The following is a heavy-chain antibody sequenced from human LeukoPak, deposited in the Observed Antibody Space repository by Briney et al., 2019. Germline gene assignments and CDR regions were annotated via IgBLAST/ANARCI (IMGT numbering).Heavy chain of an antibody. D-gene: IGHD6-6*01. CDR3: ARDSITSSSHHFDY. CDR1: GYTFTGYY. V-gene: IGHV1-2*02. CDR2: INPNSGGT. J-gene: IGHJ4*02. Sequence: ASVKVSCKASGYTFTGYYMHWVRQAPGQGLEWMGWINPNSGGTNYAQKFQGRVTMTRDTSISTAYMELSSLISEDTAVYYCARDSITSSSHHFDYWGQGTLVTVSS.